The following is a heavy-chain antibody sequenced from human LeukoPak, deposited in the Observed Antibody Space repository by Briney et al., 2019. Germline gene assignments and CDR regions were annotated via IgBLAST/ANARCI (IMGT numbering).Heavy chain of an antibody. Sequence: ASVKVSCKASGYTFTGYYMHWVRQAPGQGLEWMGWINPNSGGTNYAQKFQGRVTMTRDTSISTVYMELSRLRSDDTAVYYCASGGSGLVDVAYYYYGMDVWGQGTTVTVSS. CDR2: INPNSGGT. CDR1: GYTFTGYY. J-gene: IGHJ6*02. V-gene: IGHV1-2*02. D-gene: IGHD6-19*01. CDR3: ASGGSGLVDVAYYYYGMDV.